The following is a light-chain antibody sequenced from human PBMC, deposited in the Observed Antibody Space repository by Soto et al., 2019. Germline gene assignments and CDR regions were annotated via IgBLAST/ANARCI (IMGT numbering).Light chain of an antibody. CDR1: QSISSF. CDR3: QKSYTTPWT. Sequence: DIPMTQSPSSLSASVGDRVTISCRPSQSISSFLNWYQQKPGKAPHLLIYAASTLRYGVPSRFRGSESGTEFTLTISSLQPEDFATYFCQKSYTTPWTFGQGTKVEIK. J-gene: IGKJ1*01. CDR2: AAS. V-gene: IGKV1-39*01.